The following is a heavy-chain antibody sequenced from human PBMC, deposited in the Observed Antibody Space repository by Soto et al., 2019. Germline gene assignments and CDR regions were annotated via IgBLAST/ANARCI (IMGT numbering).Heavy chain of an antibody. CDR2: IYYSGST. D-gene: IGHD3-22*01. V-gene: IGHV4-39*01. Sequence: SETLSLTCTVSGGSISSSSYYWGWIRQPPGKGLEWIGSIYYSGSTYYNPSLKSRVTISVDTSKNQFSLKLSSVTAADTAVYYCARHRDYYDSSGYRPDAFAIWGQGTMVTVSS. J-gene: IGHJ3*02. CDR1: GGSISSSSYY. CDR3: ARHRDYYDSSGYRPDAFAI.